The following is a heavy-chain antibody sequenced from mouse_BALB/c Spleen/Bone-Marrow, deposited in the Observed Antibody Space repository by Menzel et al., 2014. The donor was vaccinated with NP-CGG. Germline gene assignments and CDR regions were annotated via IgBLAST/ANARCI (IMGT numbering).Heavy chain of an antibody. V-gene: IGHV5-9-4*01. J-gene: IGHJ3*01. CDR1: GFTFSTYA. D-gene: IGHD1-1*01. CDR3: ARDGYGSSD. CDR2: ISSGGSYT. Sequence: EVMLVESGGVLVKPGGSLKLSCAASGFTFSTYAMSWVRQSSEKRLEWVAEISSGGSYTYYPDTVTGRFTISRDNAKNTLYLEMSSLRSEDTAMYYCARDGYGSSDWGQGTLVTVSA.